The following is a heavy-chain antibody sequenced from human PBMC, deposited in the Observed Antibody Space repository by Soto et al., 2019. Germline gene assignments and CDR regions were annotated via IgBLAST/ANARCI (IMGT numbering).Heavy chain of an antibody. J-gene: IGHJ5*02. CDR1: SGSINSTNW. V-gene: IGHV4-4*02. CDR2: IYHSGTT. Sequence: QVQLQESGPGLVKPSGTLSLTCAVSSGSINSTNWWGWVRQPPGKGLEWIGEIYHSGTTNYNPSLKSRVTXSVXXXXXXXXXXXXXXXXXXXXXXXXXXXXXXTPNWFDPWGQGTLVTVSS. CDR3: XXXXXXTPNWFDP.